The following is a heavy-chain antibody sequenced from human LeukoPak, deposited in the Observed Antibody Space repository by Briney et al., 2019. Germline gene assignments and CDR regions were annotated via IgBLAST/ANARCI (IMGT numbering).Heavy chain of an antibody. CDR2: ISSSSSTI. D-gene: IGHD3-10*01. V-gene: IGHV3-48*01. CDR1: GFTFSSYS. J-gene: IGHJ3*01. Sequence: PGGSLRLSCAVSGFTFSSYSMNWVRQAPGKGLEWVSYISSSSSTIYYADSVKGRFTISRDNAKNSLYLQMNSLRAEDTAVYYCARKGNAFDFWGQGTMVTVSS. CDR3: ARKGNAFDF.